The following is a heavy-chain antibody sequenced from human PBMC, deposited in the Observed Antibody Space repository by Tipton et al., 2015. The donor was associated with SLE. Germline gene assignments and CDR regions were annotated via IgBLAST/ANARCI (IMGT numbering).Heavy chain of an antibody. J-gene: IGHJ4*02. Sequence: QLVQSGAEVKKPGSSVKVSCKASGGTFTSYGISWVRQAPGQGLEWMGWISAYNGNTNYAQKLQGRVTMTTDTSTSTAYMELRSLRSDDTAMYYCARDLSGSYYEGIDYWGQGTLVTVSS. V-gene: IGHV1-18*01. CDR2: ISAYNGNT. CDR3: ARDLSGSYYEGIDY. D-gene: IGHD1-26*01. CDR1: GGTFTSYG.